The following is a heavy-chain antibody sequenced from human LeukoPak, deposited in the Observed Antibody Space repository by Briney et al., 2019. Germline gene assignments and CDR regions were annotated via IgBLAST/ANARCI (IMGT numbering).Heavy chain of an antibody. J-gene: IGHJ5*02. CDR2: ISAYNGNT. CDR1: GYTFTSYG. D-gene: IGHD3-22*01. V-gene: IGHV1-18*01. CDR3: ARDRKNPDYYDSSVNWFDP. Sequence: VSVKVSCKASGYTFTSYGISWVRQAPGQGLEWMGWISAYNGNTNYAQKLQGRVTMTTDTSTSTAYMELRSLRSDDTAVYYCARDRKNPDYYDSSVNWFDPWGQGTLVTVSS.